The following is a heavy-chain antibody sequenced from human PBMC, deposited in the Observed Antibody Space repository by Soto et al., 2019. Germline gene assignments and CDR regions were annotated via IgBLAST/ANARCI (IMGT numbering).Heavy chain of an antibody. J-gene: IGHJ4*02. Sequence: GGSLRISCAASGFTFSSYSMNWVRQAPGKGLEWVSSISSSSSYIYYADSVKGRFTISRDNAKNSLYLQMNSLRAEDTAVYYCARDQYDFWSGYPYYFDYWGQGTLVNVAS. D-gene: IGHD3-3*01. CDR1: GFTFSSYS. CDR2: ISSSSSYI. V-gene: IGHV3-21*01. CDR3: ARDQYDFWSGYPYYFDY.